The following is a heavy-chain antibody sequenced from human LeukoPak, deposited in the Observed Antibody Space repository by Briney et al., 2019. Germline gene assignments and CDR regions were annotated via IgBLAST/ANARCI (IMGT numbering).Heavy chain of an antibody. CDR2: IYYSGST. CDR1: GVSISSGGYY. V-gene: IGHV4-31*03. CDR3: ARKDYYYYGMDV. Sequence: PSQTLSLTCTVSGVSISSGGYYWSWIRQHPGKGLEWIGYIYYSGSTYYNPSLKSRVTISVDTSKNQFSLKLSSVTAADTAVYYCARKDYYYYGMDVWGQGTTVTVSS. J-gene: IGHJ6*02.